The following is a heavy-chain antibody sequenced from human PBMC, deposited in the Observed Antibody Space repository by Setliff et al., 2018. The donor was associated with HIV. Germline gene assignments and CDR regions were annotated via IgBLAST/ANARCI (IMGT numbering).Heavy chain of an antibody. CDR2: IYTSGST. CDR1: GDSISSGSYY. V-gene: IGHV4-61*09. CDR3: ARETRSGWYDLAY. J-gene: IGHJ4*02. D-gene: IGHD6-19*01. Sequence: SETLSLTCTVSGDSISSGSYYWSWIRQPAGKGLEWLGQIYTSGSTNYNPSLKSRVIISVDTSKNQFSLKLSSVTAADTAVYFCARETRSGWYDLAYWGQGTLVTVSS.